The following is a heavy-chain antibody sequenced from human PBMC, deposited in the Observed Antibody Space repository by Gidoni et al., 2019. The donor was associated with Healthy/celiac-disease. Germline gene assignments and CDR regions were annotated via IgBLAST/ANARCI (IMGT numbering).Heavy chain of an antibody. CDR2: ISGSGGST. D-gene: IGHD6-19*01. V-gene: IGHV3-23*01. Sequence: EVQLLESGGGLVQPGGSLRLSCAASGFTFSSYAMSWVRQAPGKGLEWVSAISGSGGSTYYADSVKGRFTISRDNSKNTLYLQMNSLRAEDTAVYYCAKVGGWREEWLVPKYYFDYWGQGTLVTVSS. CDR1: GFTFSSYA. CDR3: AKVGGWREEWLVPKYYFDY. J-gene: IGHJ4*02.